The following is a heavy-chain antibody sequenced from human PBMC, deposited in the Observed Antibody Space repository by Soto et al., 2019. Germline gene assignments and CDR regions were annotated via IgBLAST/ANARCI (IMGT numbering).Heavy chain of an antibody. CDR2: ISGSGGST. CDR1: ECADSGGC. CDR3: AKLGH. J-gene: IGHJ4*02. V-gene: IGHV3-23*01. D-gene: IGHD6-13*01. Sequence: GGSVRLSVAAAECADSGGCRICVRQAPGKGLEWVSAISGSGGSTYYADSVKGRFTISRDNSKNTLYLQMNSLRAEDTAVYYCAKLGHWGQGTLVTVSS.